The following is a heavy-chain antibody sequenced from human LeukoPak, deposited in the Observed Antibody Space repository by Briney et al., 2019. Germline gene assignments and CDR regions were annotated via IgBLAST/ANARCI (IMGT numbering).Heavy chain of an antibody. CDR1: GYTISSGYY. CDR3: ARDATYYYDSSGLDAFDI. V-gene: IGHV4-38-2*02. J-gene: IGHJ3*02. Sequence: SGTLSLTCTVSGYTISSGYYWGWIRQPPGKGLEWIGSIYHSGSTYYNPSLKSRVTISVDTSKNQFSLKLSSVTAADTAVYYCARDATYYYDSSGLDAFDIWGQGTMVTVSS. D-gene: IGHD3-22*01. CDR2: IYHSGST.